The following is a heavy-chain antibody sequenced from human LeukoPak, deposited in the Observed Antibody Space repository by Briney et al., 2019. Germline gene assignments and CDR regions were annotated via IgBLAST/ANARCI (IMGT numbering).Heavy chain of an antibody. CDR2: ISYDGSNK. J-gene: IGHJ4*02. CDR1: GFTFSSYA. V-gene: IGHV3-30-3*01. D-gene: IGHD2-2*01. CDR3: ARAKTKMGYQLLSPFFDY. Sequence: PGRSLRLSCAASGFTFSSYAMHWVRQASGKGLEWVAVISYDGSNKYYADSVKGRFTISRDNAKNSLYLQMNSLRAEDTAVYYCARAKTKMGYQLLSPFFDYWGQGTLVTVSS.